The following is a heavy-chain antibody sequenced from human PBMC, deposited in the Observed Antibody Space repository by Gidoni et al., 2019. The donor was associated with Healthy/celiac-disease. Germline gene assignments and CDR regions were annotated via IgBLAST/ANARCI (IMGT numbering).Heavy chain of an antibody. Sequence: EVQLVQSGAEVKKPGATVKISCKVSGYTFTDYYMHWVQQAPGKGLEWMGLVDPEDGETRYAEKFQGRVTITADTSTDTAYMELSSLRSEDTAVYYCATELKYSSSEYYYYYGMDVWGQGTTVTVSS. D-gene: IGHD6-13*01. CDR2: VDPEDGET. CDR3: ATELKYSSSEYYYYYGMDV. CDR1: GYTFTDYY. V-gene: IGHV1-69-2*01. J-gene: IGHJ6*02.